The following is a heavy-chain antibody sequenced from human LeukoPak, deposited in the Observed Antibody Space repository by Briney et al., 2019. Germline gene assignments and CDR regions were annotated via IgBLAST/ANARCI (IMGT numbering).Heavy chain of an antibody. V-gene: IGHV3-21*01. CDR2: ISSSSSYI. Sequence: GGSLRLSCAASGFTFSSYSMNWVRQAPGKGLEWVSSISSSSSYIYYADSVKGRFTISRDNAKNSLYLQMNSLRAEDTAVYYCARAEPTGEGAFDIWGQGTMVTVSS. J-gene: IGHJ3*02. CDR3: ARAEPTGEGAFDI. D-gene: IGHD7-27*01. CDR1: GFTFSSYS.